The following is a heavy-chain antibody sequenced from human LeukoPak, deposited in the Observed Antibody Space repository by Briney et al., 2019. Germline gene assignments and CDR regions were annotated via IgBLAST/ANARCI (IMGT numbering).Heavy chain of an antibody. CDR3: TTLPQVLLWFGELTDDDAFDI. J-gene: IGHJ3*02. Sequence: GGSLRLSCAASGFTFSNAWVSWVRQAPGKGLEWVGRIKSKTDGGTTDYAAPVKGRFTISRDDSKNTLYLQMNSLKTEDTAVYYCTTLPQVLLWFGELTDDDAFDIWGQGTMVTVSS. V-gene: IGHV3-15*01. CDR1: GFTFSNAW. D-gene: IGHD3-10*01. CDR2: IKSKTDGGTT.